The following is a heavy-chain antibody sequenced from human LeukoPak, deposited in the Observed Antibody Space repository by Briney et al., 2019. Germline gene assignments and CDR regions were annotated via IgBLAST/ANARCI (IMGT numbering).Heavy chain of an antibody. CDR2: IYYSGST. J-gene: IGHJ4*02. CDR3: ARRTILGASFDY. V-gene: IGHV4-39*01. Sequence: PSETLSLTCTVSGGSISSSSYYWGWIRQPPGKGLEWIGSIYYSGSTYYNPSLKSRVTISVDTSKNQFSLKLSSVTAADTAVYYCARRTILGASFDYWGQGPLVTVSS. CDR1: GGSISSSSYY. D-gene: IGHD1-26*01.